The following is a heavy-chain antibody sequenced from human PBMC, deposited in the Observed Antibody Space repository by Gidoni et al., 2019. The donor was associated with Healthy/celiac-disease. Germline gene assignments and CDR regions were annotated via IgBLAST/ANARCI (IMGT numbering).Heavy chain of an antibody. Sequence: QVQLVQSGAEVKKPGASVKVSCKASGYTFTSYAMHWVRQAPGQRLEWMGWINAGNGNTKYSQKFQGRVTITRDTSASTAYMELSSLRSEDTAVYYCARAPYYYDSSGYYYEGAIDYWGQGTLVTVSS. CDR1: GYTFTSYA. CDR2: INAGNGNT. J-gene: IGHJ4*02. D-gene: IGHD3-22*01. V-gene: IGHV1-3*01. CDR3: ARAPYYYDSSGYYYEGAIDY.